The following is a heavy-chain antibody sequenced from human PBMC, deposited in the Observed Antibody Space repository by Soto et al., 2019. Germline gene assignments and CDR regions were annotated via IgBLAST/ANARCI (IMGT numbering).Heavy chain of an antibody. J-gene: IGHJ4*02. Sequence: PGGSLRLSCAASGFSFSDYYMTWIRQAPGKGLEWVSYISYSGNDIYYADSVKGRFTISRDNAKNSLYLQMNGLRAEDTAVFYCARGILGPASMFGLFDFWGQGTLVTVSS. CDR3: ARGILGPASMFGLFDF. CDR1: GFSFSDYY. V-gene: IGHV3-11*01. CDR2: ISYSGNDI. D-gene: IGHD2-2*01.